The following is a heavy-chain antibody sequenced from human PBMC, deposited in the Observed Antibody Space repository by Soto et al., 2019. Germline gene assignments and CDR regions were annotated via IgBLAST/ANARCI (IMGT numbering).Heavy chain of an antibody. D-gene: IGHD5-18*01. Sequence: ASVKVSCKSSGYTLISYAMHWVRQVPGQRLEWMGWINAGNENTKYSQKFQGRVTITRDTSASTAYMELSSLRSEDTAVYYCARDRVKDTPMGPFQYYYGMDVWGQGTTVTVSS. CDR2: INAGNENT. CDR3: ARDRVKDTPMGPFQYYYGMDV. CDR1: GYTLISYA. V-gene: IGHV1-3*01. J-gene: IGHJ6*02.